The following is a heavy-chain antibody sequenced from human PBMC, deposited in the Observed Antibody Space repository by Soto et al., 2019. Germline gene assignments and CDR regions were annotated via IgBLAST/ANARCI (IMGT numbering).Heavy chain of an antibody. CDR1: GFTFSSYW. CDR2: INGDGSST. Sequence: GGSLRLSCAASGFTFSSYWMHWVRQAPGKGLVWVSRINGDGSSTSYADSVKGRFTISRDNTKNTVYLQMNSLRDEDTAVYYCARNRWGLLMYDYWGQGALVTVSS. D-gene: IGHD1-26*01. CDR3: ARNRWGLLMYDY. J-gene: IGHJ4*02. V-gene: IGHV3-74*01.